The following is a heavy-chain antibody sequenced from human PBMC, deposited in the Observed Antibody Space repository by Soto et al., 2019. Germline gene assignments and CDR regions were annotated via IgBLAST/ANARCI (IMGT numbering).Heavy chain of an antibody. V-gene: IGHV3-21*01. CDR2: ISSSSSYI. CDR1: GFTFSSYS. CDR3: ASSRGGTTVSNFDY. J-gene: IGHJ4*02. D-gene: IGHD4-17*01. Sequence: EVQLVESGGGLVKPGGSLRLSCAASGFTFSSYSMNWVRQAPGKGLEWVSSISSSSSYIYYADSVKGRFTISRDNAKNSLYLQMNSLRAEDTAVYYCASSRGGTTVSNFDYWGQGTLVTVSS.